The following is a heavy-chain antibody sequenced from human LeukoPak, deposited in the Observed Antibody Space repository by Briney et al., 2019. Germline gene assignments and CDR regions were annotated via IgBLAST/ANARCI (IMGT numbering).Heavy chain of an antibody. CDR2: INHSGST. V-gene: IGHV4-34*01. D-gene: IGHD3-22*01. CDR3: ARGLSRNYYDSSGSAVD. CDR1: GGSFSGYY. Sequence: KSSETLSLTCAVYGGSFSGYYWSWIRQPPGKGLEWIGEINHSGSTNYNPSLKSRVTISVDTSKNQFSLKLSSVTAADTAVYYCARGLSRNYYDSSGSAVDWGQGTLVTVSS. J-gene: IGHJ4*02.